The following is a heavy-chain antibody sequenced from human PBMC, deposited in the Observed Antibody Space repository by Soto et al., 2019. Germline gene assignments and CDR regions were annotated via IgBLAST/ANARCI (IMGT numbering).Heavy chain of an antibody. D-gene: IGHD3-16*01. Sequence: QVQLVESGGGVVQPGRSLRLSCAASGFTFSSYGMHWVRQAPGKGLEWVAVIWYDGSNKYYADSVKGRFTISRDNSKNTLYLEMNSLRAGDTAVYYCARGGGGVLWRYFDYWGQGTLVTVSS. CDR2: IWYDGSNK. J-gene: IGHJ4*02. V-gene: IGHV3-33*01. CDR3: ARGGGGVLWRYFDY. CDR1: GFTFSSYG.